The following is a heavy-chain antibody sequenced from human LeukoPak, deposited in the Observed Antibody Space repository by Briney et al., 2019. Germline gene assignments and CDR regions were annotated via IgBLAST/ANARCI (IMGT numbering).Heavy chain of an antibody. CDR3: TTGLVVVSAAIVYYYYYGMDV. V-gene: IGHV3-15*01. D-gene: IGHD2-2*01. Sequence: GGSLRLSCAASGFTFSNAWMSWVRQAPGKGLEWVGRIKSKTDGGTTDYAAPVKGRFTISRDDSKNTLYLQMNSLKTEDTAVYYCTTGLVVVSAAIVYYYYYGMDVWGQGTTVTVSS. CDR2: IKSKTDGGTT. CDR1: GFTFSNAW. J-gene: IGHJ6*02.